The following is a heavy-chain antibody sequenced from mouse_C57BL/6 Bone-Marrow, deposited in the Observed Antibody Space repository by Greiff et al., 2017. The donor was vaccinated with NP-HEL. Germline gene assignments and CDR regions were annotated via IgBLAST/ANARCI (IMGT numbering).Heavy chain of an antibody. CDR3: ASRDYDEED. D-gene: IGHD2-4*01. Sequence: QVQLKESGAELARPGASVKMSCKASGYTFTSYTMHWVKQRPGQGLEWIGYINPSSGYTKYNQKFKDKATLTADKSSSTAYMQLSSLTSEDSAVYYCASRDYDEEDWGQGTTLTVSS. J-gene: IGHJ2*01. V-gene: IGHV1-4*01. CDR1: GYTFTSYT. CDR2: INPSSGYT.